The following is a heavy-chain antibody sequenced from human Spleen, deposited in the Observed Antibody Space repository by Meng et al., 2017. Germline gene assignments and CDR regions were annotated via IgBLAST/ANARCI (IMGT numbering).Heavy chain of an antibody. D-gene: IGHD4-11*01. CDR3: TRGHPSKFDY. Sequence: GGSLRLSCAASGFTFGNYWMTWVRQAPGKGLEWVANMKQDGSVKNYVDSVKGRFTISRDNAKNTTYLQMSSLRVEDTAVYYCTRGHPSKFDYWGQGTLVTVSS. V-gene: IGHV3-7*01. CDR2: MKQDGSVK. J-gene: IGHJ4*02. CDR1: GFTFGNYW.